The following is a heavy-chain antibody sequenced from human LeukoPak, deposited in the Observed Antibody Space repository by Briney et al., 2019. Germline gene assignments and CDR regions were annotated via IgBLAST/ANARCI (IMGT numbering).Heavy chain of an antibody. Sequence: ASVKVSCKASGGTFSSYAISWVRQAPGQGLEWKGRIIPILGIANYAQKFQGRVTMTTDTSTSTAYMELRSLRSDDTAVYYCARGRNIVATSGYFDFWGQGTLVTVSS. CDR2: IIPILGIA. D-gene: IGHD5-12*01. J-gene: IGHJ4*02. CDR3: ARGRNIVATSGYFDF. V-gene: IGHV1-69*04. CDR1: GGTFSSYA.